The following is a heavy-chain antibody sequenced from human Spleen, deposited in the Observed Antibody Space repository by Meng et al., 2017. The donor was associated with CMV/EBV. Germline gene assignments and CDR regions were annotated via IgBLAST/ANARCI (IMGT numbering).Heavy chain of an antibody. CDR2: FDPEDGET. CDR3: ATVGIWSPPLRDPSKNDY. CDR1: GYTLTELS. J-gene: IGHJ4*02. D-gene: IGHD2/OR15-2a*01. Sequence: QVQWGQVGAEVKKPGASVKVSCKVSGYTLTELSMHWVRQAPGKGLEWMGGFDPEDGETIYAQKFQGRVTMTEDTSTDTAYMELSSLRSEDTAVYYCATVGIWSPPLRDPSKNDYWGQGTLVTVSS. V-gene: IGHV1-24*01.